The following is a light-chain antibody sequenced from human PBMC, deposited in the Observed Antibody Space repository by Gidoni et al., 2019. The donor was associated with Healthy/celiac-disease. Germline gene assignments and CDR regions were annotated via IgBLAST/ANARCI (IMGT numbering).Light chain of an antibody. CDR1: QSISSY. CDR3: QQSYSTPPVT. CDR2: AAS. V-gene: IGKV1-39*01. J-gene: IGKJ3*01. Sequence: DTQMTQSPSSLSASVGDRVTITCRASQSISSYLNWYQQKPGKAPKLLLYAASSLQSGVPSRFIGSGSGTDFTLTISSLQPADFSTYYCQQSYSTPPVTFGPGTKVDIK.